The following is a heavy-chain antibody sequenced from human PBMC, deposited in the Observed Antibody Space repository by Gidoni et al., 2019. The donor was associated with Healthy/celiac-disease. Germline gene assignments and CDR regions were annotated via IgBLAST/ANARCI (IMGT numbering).Heavy chain of an antibody. D-gene: IGHD2-2*03. Sequence: QLQLQESGPGLVKPSETLSLTCTVSGGSISSSSYYWGWIRQPPGKGLEWIGSIYYSGSTYYNPSLKSRVTISVDTSKNQFSLKLSSVTAADTAVYYCARHVGIVVVPADPIYDFWSGYHPYYFDYWGQGTLVTVSS. V-gene: IGHV4-39*01. CDR3: ARHVGIVVVPADPIYDFWSGYHPYYFDY. J-gene: IGHJ4*02. CDR2: IYYSGST. CDR1: GGSISSSSYY.